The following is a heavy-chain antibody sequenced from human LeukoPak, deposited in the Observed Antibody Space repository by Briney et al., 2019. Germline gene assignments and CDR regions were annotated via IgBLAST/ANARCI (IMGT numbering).Heavy chain of an antibody. V-gene: IGHV4-34*01. J-gene: IGHJ6*02. CDR3: ARGKELKRYYYYGMDV. CDR1: GGSFSGYY. CDR2: INHSGST. Sequence: SETLSLTCAVYGGSFSGYYWSWIRQPPGKGLEWIGEINHSGSTNYNPSLKSRVTISVDTSKNQFSLKLSSVTAADTAVYYCARGKELKRYYYYGMDVWGQGTTVTVSS.